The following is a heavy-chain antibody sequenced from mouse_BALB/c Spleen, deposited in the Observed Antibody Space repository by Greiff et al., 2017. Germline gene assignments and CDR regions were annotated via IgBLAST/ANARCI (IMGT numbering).Heavy chain of an antibody. CDR3: ARDGNYVLYAMDY. V-gene: IGHV5-6-5*01. CDR2: ISSGGST. J-gene: IGHJ4*01. Sequence: EVQLVESGGGLVKPGGSLKLSCAASGFTFSSYAMSWVRQTPEKRLEWVASISSGGSTYYPDSVKGRFTISRDNARNILYLQMSSLRSEDTAMYYCARDGNYVLYAMDYWGQGTSVTVSS. D-gene: IGHD2-1*01. CDR1: GFTFSSYA.